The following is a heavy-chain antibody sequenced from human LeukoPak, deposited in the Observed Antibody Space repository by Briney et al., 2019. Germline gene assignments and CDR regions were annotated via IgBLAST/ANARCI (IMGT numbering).Heavy chain of an antibody. V-gene: IGHV3-21*01. CDR1: GFTFSSYS. J-gene: IGHJ5*02. D-gene: IGHD6-13*01. CDR2: ISSSSSYI. CDR3: ARGGYSSSWYPPPWFDP. Sequence: PGGSLRLSCAASGFTFSSYSMNWVRQAPGKGLVWVSSISSSSSYIYYADSVKGRFTISRDNAKNSLYLQMNSLRAEDTAVYYCARGGYSSSWYPPPWFDPWGQGTLVTVSS.